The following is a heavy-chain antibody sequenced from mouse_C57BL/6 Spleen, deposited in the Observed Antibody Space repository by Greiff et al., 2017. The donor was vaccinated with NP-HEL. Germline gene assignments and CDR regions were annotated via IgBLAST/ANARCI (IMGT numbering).Heavy chain of an antibody. CDR3: ARRDYGSRHWYFDV. CDR1: GYTFTDYY. CDR2: INPYNGGT. J-gene: IGHJ1*03. V-gene: IGHV1-19*01. Sequence: VQLQQSGPVLVKPGASVKMSCKASGYTFTDYYMNWVKQSHGKSLEWIGVINPYNGGTSYNQKFKGKATLTVDKSSSTAYMELNSLTSEDSAVYYCARRDYGSRHWYFDVWGTGTTVTVSS. D-gene: IGHD1-1*01.